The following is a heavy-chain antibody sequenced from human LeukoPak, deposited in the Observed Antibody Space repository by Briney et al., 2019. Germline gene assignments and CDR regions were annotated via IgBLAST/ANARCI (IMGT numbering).Heavy chain of an antibody. CDR1: GFTFNNYA. D-gene: IGHD2-15*01. CDR2: ISVSGGST. J-gene: IGHJ4*02. V-gene: IGHV3-23*01. Sequence: GGSLRLSCAASGFTFNNYAMSWVRQAPGQGLEWVSSISVSGGSTHYADSVRGRSTVSRDNSKNTLYLQMNSLGVDDTAVYYCANSLGYCNVRCFTFDSWGQGTLVTVSS. CDR3: ANSLGYCNVRCFTFDS.